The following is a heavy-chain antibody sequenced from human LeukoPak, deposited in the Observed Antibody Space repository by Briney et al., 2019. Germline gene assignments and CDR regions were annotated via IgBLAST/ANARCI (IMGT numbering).Heavy chain of an antibody. CDR3: AKVRRSGSYPSYFDY. Sequence: SETLSLTCTVSGGSVSSYYWSWIRQPPEKGLEWISYIYYSGSTGYNPSLKSRVSISVDTSNNQSSLKLTSVTAADTAVHYCAKVRRSGSYPSYFDYWGQGTLVTVSS. CDR2: IYYSGST. D-gene: IGHD3-22*01. V-gene: IGHV4-59*02. J-gene: IGHJ4*02. CDR1: GGSVSSYY.